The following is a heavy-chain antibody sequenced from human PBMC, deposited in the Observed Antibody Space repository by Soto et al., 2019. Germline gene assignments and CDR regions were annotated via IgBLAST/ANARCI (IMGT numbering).Heavy chain of an antibody. D-gene: IGHD5-12*01. CDR2: IFASGTT. Sequence: SETLSLTCSVSDASIKRYYWAWSRQPAGKGLEWIGRIFASGTTNYNPSLRSRVTLSIDTSKNQFSLKLRSVTAADTAMYYGATYSDTYLNWFDPWGQGTLVTVS. J-gene: IGHJ5*02. V-gene: IGHV4-4*07. CDR1: DASIKRYY. CDR3: ATYSDTYLNWFDP.